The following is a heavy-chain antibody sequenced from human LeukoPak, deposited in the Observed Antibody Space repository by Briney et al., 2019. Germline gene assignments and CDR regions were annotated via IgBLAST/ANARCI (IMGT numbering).Heavy chain of an antibody. V-gene: IGHV1-46*01. CDR2: INPSDDST. CDR3: ARAYYDSSAYHHAVYFDY. D-gene: IGHD3-22*01. CDR1: GFTFTNYD. Sequence: GASVKVSCKASGFTFTNYDINWVRQATGQGLEWMGIINPSDDSTRYAQKFQGRVTMTKDTSTNTVYMDLSSLSSDDTAVYYCARAYYDSSAYHHAVYFDYWGQGTLVTVSS. J-gene: IGHJ4*02.